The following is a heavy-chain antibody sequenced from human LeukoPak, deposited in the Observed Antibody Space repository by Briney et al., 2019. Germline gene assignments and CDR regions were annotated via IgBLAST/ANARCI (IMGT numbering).Heavy chain of an antibody. V-gene: IGHV3-74*03. CDR3: ARVDVLSGG. J-gene: IGHJ4*02. D-gene: IGHD2-8*01. CDR2: INGDGTST. Sequence: GGSLRLSCAASGFTFSSYWMHWVRHAPGNGLVWVSRINGDGTSTTYADSVKGRFTSSRDNAKNTLYLQMNSLRAEATAVYYCARVDVLSGGWGQGTLVTVSS. CDR1: GFTFSSYW.